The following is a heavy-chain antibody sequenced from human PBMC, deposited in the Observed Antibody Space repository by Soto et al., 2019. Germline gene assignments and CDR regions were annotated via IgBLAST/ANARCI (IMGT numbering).Heavy chain of an antibody. CDR3: AHSRCGGDCLQSYSSHYYYGMDV. CDR1: GFSLNTGGVG. D-gene: IGHD2-21*02. CDR2: IYWDNDK. Sequence: QITLKESGPTLVKPTQTLTLTCTFSGFSLNTGGVGVGWIRQPPGEALEWLALIYWDNDKRYRPSLESRLTITKDTSKNQVVLTMTNMDPVDTATYYCAHSRCGGDCLQSYSSHYYYGMDVWGQGTTVTVSS. J-gene: IGHJ6*02. V-gene: IGHV2-5*02.